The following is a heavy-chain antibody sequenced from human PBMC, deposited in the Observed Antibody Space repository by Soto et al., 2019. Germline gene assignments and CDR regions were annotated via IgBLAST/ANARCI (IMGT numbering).Heavy chain of an antibody. CDR2: IIPIFGTA. D-gene: IGHD1-26*01. Sequence: QVQLVQSGAEVRKPGSSVKVSCKASGGTFSTYAISWVRQAPGQGLEWMGGIIPIFGTANYAQKFQARVTITADESTSTAYMELRSLRSEDTAVYYCASDVGVSSRTFDYWCQGSLVTVSS. CDR3: ASDVGVSSRTFDY. J-gene: IGHJ4*02. CDR1: GGTFSTYA. V-gene: IGHV1-69*01.